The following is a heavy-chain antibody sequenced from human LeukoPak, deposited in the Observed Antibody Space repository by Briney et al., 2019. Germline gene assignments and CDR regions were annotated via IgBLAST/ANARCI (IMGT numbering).Heavy chain of an antibody. CDR2: INTNTGNP. Sequence: ASVKVSCKASGYTFTSYAMNWVRQAPGQGLEWMGWINTNTGNPTYAQGFTGRFVFSLDTSVSTAYLQISSLKAEDTAVYYCASNDRPGTKRSGSYIFDYWGQGTLVTVSS. CDR3: ASNDRPGTKRSGSYIFDY. V-gene: IGHV7-4-1*02. D-gene: IGHD1-26*01. CDR1: GYTFTSYA. J-gene: IGHJ4*02.